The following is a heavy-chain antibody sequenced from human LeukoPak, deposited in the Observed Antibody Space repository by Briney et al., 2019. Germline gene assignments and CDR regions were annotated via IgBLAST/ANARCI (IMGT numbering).Heavy chain of an antibody. CDR1: GDSISSGAYS. Sequence: ASQTLSLTCTVSGDSISSGAYSWSWIRHPPGKGPEWIGYISHTGRTFYNPSLKSRVIISVDRSKNQFSLNLNSVTAADTAIYYCASGDVLTGVDYWGQGTLVTVSS. V-gene: IGHV4-30-2*01. CDR2: ISHTGRT. J-gene: IGHJ4*02. D-gene: IGHD3-9*01. CDR3: ASGDVLTGVDY.